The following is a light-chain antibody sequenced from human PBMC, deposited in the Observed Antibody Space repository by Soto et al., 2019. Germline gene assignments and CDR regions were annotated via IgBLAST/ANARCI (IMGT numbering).Light chain of an antibody. CDR2: AAS. CDR1: QSITTY. J-gene: IGKJ3*01. Sequence: DIQMTQSPSSLSASVGDRVTITCRASQSITTYLNWYQHKPGKAPKLLICAASSLPSGVPSRFSGSGSGTEVTLTISSLQPEDSATYYCQQGSSTPFTFGPGTKVDIK. CDR3: QQGSSTPFT. V-gene: IGKV1-39*01.